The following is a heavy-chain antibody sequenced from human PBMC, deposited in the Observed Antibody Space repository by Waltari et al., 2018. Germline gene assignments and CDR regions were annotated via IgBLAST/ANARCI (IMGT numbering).Heavy chain of an antibody. D-gene: IGHD6-13*01. J-gene: IGHJ5*01. CDR3: ARGSAAGIAS. CDR2: IGLGGGPV. CDR1: GFTLRSFS. V-gene: IGHV3-48*01. Sequence: EVQLVESGGGLVQPGGSLRLSFPGSGFTLRSFSMHWVRQGPGKGLEWISYIGLGGGPVHYADSVKGRFTIFRDNDKNSLYLEMNSLRAEDTGLYYCARGSAAGIASWGQGTLVTVSS.